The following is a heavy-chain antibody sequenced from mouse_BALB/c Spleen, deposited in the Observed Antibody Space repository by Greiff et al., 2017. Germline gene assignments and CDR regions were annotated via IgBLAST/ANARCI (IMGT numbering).Heavy chain of an antibody. CDR3: ARSYYYGSSPWFAY. Sequence: QVQLKESGAELVRPGVSVKISCKGSGYTFTDYAMHWVKQSHAKSLEWIGVISTYYGDASYNQKFKGKATMTVDKSSSTAYMELARLTSEDSAIYYCARSYYYGSSPWFAYWGQGTLVTVSA. V-gene: IGHV1S137*01. J-gene: IGHJ3*01. CDR1: GYTFTDYA. CDR2: ISTYYGDA. D-gene: IGHD1-1*01.